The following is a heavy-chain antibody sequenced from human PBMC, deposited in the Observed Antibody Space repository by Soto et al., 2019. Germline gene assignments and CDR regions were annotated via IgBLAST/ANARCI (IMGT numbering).Heavy chain of an antibody. CDR2: ITSSGSTI. J-gene: IGHJ3*02. V-gene: IGHV3-48*03. CDR3: ARAKTAYALDI. CDR1: GFTFSSYE. Sequence: ESGGGLVQPGGSLRLSCAASGFTFSSYEMNWVRQAPGKGLEWVSYITSSGSTIYYADSVKGRFTISRDNAKNSLSLQMNSLRAEDTAVYYCARAKTAYALDIWGQGTMVTVSS.